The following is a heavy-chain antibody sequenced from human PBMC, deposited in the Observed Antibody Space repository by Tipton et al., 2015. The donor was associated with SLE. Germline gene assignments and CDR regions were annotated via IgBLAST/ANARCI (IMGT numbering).Heavy chain of an antibody. CDR2: IYYSGST. V-gene: IGHV4-39*07. CDR1: GGAISRSIYY. D-gene: IGHD2-2*02. Sequence: TLSLTCAVSGGAISRSIYYWGWIRQPPGKGREWIGSIYYSGSTYYNASLKSRVTTSVDTSKNQFSLKLSSVTAADTAVYYCAREGCSSTSCYTGGWFDSWGQGTLVTVSS. CDR3: AREGCSSTSCYTGGWFDS. J-gene: IGHJ5*01.